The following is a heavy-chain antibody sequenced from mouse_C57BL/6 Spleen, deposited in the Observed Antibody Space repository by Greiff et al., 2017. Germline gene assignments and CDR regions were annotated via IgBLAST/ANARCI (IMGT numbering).Heavy chain of an antibody. D-gene: IGHD4-1*01. J-gene: IGHJ3*01. CDR1: GYTFTSYW. CDR3: ARAEGYDWGGFAY. V-gene: IGHV1-61*01. CDR2: IYPSDSET. Sequence: QVHVKQPGAELVRPGSSVKLSCKASGYTFTSYWMDWVKQRPGQGLEWIGNIYPSDSETHYNQKFKDKATLTVDKSSSTAYMQLSSLTSEDSAVYYCARAEGYDWGGFAYWGQGTLVTVSA.